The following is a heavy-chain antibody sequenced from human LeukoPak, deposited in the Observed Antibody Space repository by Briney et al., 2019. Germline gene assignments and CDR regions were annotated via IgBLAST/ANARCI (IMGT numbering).Heavy chain of an antibody. V-gene: IGHV7-4-1*02. J-gene: IGHJ6*02. Sequence: ASVKVSCKASGYTFTSYAMNWVRQAPGQGLEWMGWINTNTGNPTYAQGFTGRFVFSLDTSVSTAYLQISSLKAEDTAVYYCAREDIADYYYYGMDVWGQGTTVTVSS. CDR2: INTNTGNP. CDR1: GYTFTSYA. CDR3: AREDIADYYYYGMDV. D-gene: IGHD5-12*01.